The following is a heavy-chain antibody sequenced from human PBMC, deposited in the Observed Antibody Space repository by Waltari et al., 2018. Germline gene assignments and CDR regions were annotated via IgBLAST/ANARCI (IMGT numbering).Heavy chain of an antibody. CDR3: ARVRGDRTLYYYGMDV. D-gene: IGHD2-21*02. V-gene: IGHV1-69*12. Sequence: QVQLVQSGAEVKKPGSSVKVSCKASGGTFSSYAISWVRQAPGQGLEWMGGIIPMFGTANYEQKFQCRVTITGDESTSTAYMELSSLRSEDTAVDYWARVRGDRTLYYYGMDVWGQGTTVTVSS. CDR2: IIPMFGTA. J-gene: IGHJ6*02. CDR1: GGTFSSYA.